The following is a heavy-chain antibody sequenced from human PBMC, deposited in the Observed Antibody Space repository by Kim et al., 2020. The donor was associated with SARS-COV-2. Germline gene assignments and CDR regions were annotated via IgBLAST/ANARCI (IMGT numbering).Heavy chain of an antibody. CDR3: ARGNNMVV. Sequence: ASVKVSCKASGYTFTSHNISWVRQAPGQGLEWMGWISVNTGNTYYAQNLQGRVTMTTDTSTSTAYMELRSLRSDDTAVYYCARGNNMVVWGQGTTVTVSS. J-gene: IGHJ6*02. D-gene: IGHD1-1*01. V-gene: IGHV1-18*04. CDR1: GYTFTSHN. CDR2: ISVNTGNT.